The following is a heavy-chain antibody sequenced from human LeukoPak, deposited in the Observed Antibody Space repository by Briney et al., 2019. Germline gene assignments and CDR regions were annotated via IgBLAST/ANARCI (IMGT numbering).Heavy chain of an antibody. CDR3: ARLSDF. Sequence: PLETLSLTCTVSGGAISSDNFYWGWIRQPPGKGLEWIASINYSGTTYYNPSLNSRATISVDTSKTHFSLRLSSITAADTAVYYCARLSDFWGQGILVTVSS. CDR2: INYSGTT. CDR1: GGAISSDNFY. V-gene: IGHV4-39*01. J-gene: IGHJ4*02.